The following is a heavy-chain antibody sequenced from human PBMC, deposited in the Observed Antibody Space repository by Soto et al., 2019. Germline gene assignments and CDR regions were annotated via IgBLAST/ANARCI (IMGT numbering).Heavy chain of an antibody. CDR2: ISGSGGSP. CDR1: GFTFNIYA. CDR3: ARVLGRVAVDWYFDL. Sequence: EVQLLESGGGLVQPGGSLRLSCAASGFTFNIYAMSWVRRAPGKGVEWVSAISGSGGSPDYADSVEGRFTVSRNNSKGTVYLQVNSLRVEDTAVYYCARVLGRVAVDWYFDLWGRGTLVTVSS. D-gene: IGHD6-19*01. V-gene: IGHV3-23*01. J-gene: IGHJ2*01.